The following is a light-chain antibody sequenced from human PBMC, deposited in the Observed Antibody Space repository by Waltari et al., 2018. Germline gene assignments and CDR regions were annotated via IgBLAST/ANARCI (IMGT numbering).Light chain of an antibody. CDR3: QQYHTYPWT. V-gene: IGKV1-5*01. CDR2: DAS. CDR1: QSMSRW. J-gene: IGKJ1*01. Sequence: DIQMTQSPSTLSAYVGDRVTINGRASQSMSRWLAWYEQKPGKAPKSLIYDASSLESGVPSRFSGSGSGTEFTLTISGLQPDDFATYYCQQYHTYPWTFGQGTKVEIK.